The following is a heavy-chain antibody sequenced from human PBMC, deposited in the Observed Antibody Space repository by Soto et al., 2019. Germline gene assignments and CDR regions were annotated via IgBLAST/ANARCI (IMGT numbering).Heavy chain of an antibody. CDR2: ISYDGSNK. D-gene: IGHD4-17*01. J-gene: IGHJ4*02. V-gene: IGHV3-30*18. CDR3: AKLVHDYGDYVGGLDY. Sequence: GGSLRLSCAASGFTFSSYGMHWVRQAPGKGLEWVAVISYDGSNKYYADSVKGRFTISRDNSKNTLYLQMNSLRAEDTAVYYCAKLVHDYGDYVGGLDYWGQGTLVTVSS. CDR1: GFTFSSYG.